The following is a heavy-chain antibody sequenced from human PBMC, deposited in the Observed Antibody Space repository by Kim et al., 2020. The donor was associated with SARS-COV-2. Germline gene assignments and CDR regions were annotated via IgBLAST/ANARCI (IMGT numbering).Heavy chain of an antibody. V-gene: IGHV3-15*01. CDR3: TTAGSN. J-gene: IGHJ4*02. CDR2: TDGGTT. Sequence: TDGGTTDYAAPVKGRFTISRDDSKNTLYLQMNSLKTEDTAVYYCTTAGSNWGQGTLVTVSS. D-gene: IGHD1-26*01.